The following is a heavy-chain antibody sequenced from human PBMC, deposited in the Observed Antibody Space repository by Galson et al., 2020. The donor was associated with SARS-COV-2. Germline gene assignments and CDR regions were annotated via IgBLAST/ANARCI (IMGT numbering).Heavy chain of an antibody. CDR2: INPSGGST. D-gene: IGHD3-10*01. V-gene: IGHV1-46*01. Sequence: ASVKVSCKASGYTFTSYYMHWVRQAPGQGLEWMGIINPSGGSTSYAQKFQGRVTMTRDTSTSTVYMELSSLRSEDTAVYYCAREGSGDGSGSYYRVLDYWGQGTLVTVSS. CDR3: AREGSGDGSGSYYRVLDY. J-gene: IGHJ4*02. CDR1: GYTFTSYY.